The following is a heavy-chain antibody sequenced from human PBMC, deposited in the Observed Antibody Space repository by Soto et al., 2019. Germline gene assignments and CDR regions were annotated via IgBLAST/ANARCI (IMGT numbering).Heavy chain of an antibody. D-gene: IGHD6-19*01. Sequence: PGGSLRLSCAASGFTFSSYWMHWVRQAPGKGLVWVSRINSDGSSTSYADSVKGRFTISRDNAKNTLYLQMNSLRAEDTAVYYCARGSGYSSGWYEFNAFDIWGQGTMVTVSS. CDR1: GFTFSSYW. J-gene: IGHJ3*02. CDR3: ARGSGYSSGWYEFNAFDI. CDR2: INSDGSST. V-gene: IGHV3-74*01.